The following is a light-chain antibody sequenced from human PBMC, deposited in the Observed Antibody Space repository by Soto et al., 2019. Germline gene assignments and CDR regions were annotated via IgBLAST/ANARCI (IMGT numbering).Light chain of an antibody. CDR3: QQYDGLPLT. V-gene: IGKV3D-15*01. J-gene: IGKJ4*01. CDR1: QSVSSN. Sequence: EIVMTQSPATLSVSPGERATLSCRASQSVSSNLAWYQQKPGQAPRLLIYDASTRATGIPDRFSGSGSGTDFTLTISRLEPEDFAVYFCQQYDGLPLTFGGGTKVDI. CDR2: DAS.